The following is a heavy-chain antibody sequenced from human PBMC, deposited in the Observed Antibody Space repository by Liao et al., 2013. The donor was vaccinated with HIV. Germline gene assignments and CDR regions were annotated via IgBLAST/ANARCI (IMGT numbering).Heavy chain of an antibody. CDR1: GGSISSGDYY. Sequence: QVQLQESGPGLVKPSQTLSLTCSVSGGSISSGDYYWSWIRQSPGKGLEWIGYIYYSGRTYYNPSLKSRVTISVDTSKNQISLKLSSVTAADTAVYYCARDQYSYGNGRYFDYWGQGTLVTVSS. CDR3: ARDQYSYGNGRYFDY. D-gene: IGHD5-18*01. J-gene: IGHJ4*02. V-gene: IGHV4-30-4*08. CDR2: IYYSGRT.